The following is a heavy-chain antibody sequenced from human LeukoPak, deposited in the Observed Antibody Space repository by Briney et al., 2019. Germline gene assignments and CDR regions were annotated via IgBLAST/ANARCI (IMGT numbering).Heavy chain of an antibody. J-gene: IGHJ5*02. CDR1: GYTFTSYY. CDR3: ARGRFLEWLLGTGTGFDP. D-gene: IGHD3-3*01. CDR2: INPSGGST. V-gene: IGHV1-46*01. Sequence: ASVKVSCKASGYTFTSYYMYWVRQAPGQGLEWMGIINPSGGSTSYAQKFQGRVTMTRDMSTSTVYMELSSLRSEDTAVYYCARGRFLEWLLGTGTGFDPWGQGTLATVSS.